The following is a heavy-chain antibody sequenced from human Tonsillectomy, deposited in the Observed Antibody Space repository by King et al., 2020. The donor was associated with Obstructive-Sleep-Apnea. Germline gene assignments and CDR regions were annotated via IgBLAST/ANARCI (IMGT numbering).Heavy chain of an antibody. D-gene: IGHD3-10*01. CDR1: GFTFGDYA. CDR2: IRSEAFGGTT. V-gene: IGHV3-49*03. CDR3: TRDIWARGPGEY. Sequence: VQLVESGGGLVQPGRFLRLSCTASGFTFGDYAMSWFRQAPGKGLEWVGFIRSEAFGGTTEYAASVKGRFTISRDDSKSIAYLQMNSLKIEDTAVYYCTRDIWARGPGEYWGQGTLVTVSS. J-gene: IGHJ4*02.